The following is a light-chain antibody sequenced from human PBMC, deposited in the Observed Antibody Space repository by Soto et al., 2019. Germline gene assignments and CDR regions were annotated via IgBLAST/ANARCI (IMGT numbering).Light chain of an antibody. V-gene: IGKV3-20*01. CDR1: QSVSSSY. CDR2: GAS. Sequence: EIVLTQSPGTLSLSPGERATLSCRASQSVSSSYLAWYQQKPGQAPSLLIFGASSRATGIPDRFSGSGSGRAFTFTISRLEPADFAVYYCQQYDSSPCTFGPGTKVDIK. CDR3: QQYDSSPCT. J-gene: IGKJ3*01.